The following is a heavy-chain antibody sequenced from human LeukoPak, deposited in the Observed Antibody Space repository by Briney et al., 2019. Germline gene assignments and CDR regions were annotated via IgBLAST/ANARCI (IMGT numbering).Heavy chain of an antibody. CDR1: GGTFSSYA. CDR2: RIPIFGTA. V-gene: IGHV1-69*06. Sequence: GASVKVSCKASGGTFSSYAISWVRQAPGQGLEWMGVRIPIFGTANYAQKFQGRVTITADKSTSTAYMELSSLRSEDTAVYYCARTSVGGTLPTTVGSWGPGTLVTASS. D-gene: IGHD6-19*01. CDR3: ARTSVGGTLPTTVGS. J-gene: IGHJ5*02.